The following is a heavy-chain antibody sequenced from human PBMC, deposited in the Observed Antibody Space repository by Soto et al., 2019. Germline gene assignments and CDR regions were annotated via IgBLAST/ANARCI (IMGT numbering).Heavy chain of an antibody. CDR2: IYYSGST. CDR3: ARRGWELRFDY. V-gene: IGHV4-39*01. J-gene: IGHJ4*02. CDR1: GGSISSSSYY. Sequence: QLQLQESGPGLVKPSETLSLTCTVSGGSISSSSYYWGWIRQPPGKGLEWIGSIYYSGSTYYNPSLKSRVTISVDTSKNQFSLKLSSVTAADTAVYYCARRGWELRFDYWGQGTLVTVSS. D-gene: IGHD1-26*01.